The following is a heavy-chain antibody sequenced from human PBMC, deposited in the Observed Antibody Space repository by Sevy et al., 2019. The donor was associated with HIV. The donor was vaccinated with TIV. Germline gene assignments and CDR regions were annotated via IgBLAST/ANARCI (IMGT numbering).Heavy chain of an antibody. CDR2: IYSGGST. CDR3: ARDSVSYGDYGNYYYGMDV. D-gene: IGHD4-17*01. CDR1: GFTVSSNY. V-gene: IGHV3-53*01. Sequence: GGSLRLSCAASGFTVSSNYMSWVRQAPGKGLEWVSVIYSGGSTYYADSVKRRFTISRDNSKNTLYLQMNSLRAEDTVMYYCARDSVSYGDYGNYYYGMDVWGQGTTVTVSS. J-gene: IGHJ6*02.